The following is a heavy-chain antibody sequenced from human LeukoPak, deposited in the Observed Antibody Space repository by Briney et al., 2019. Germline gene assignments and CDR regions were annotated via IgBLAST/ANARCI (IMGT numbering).Heavy chain of an antibody. CDR2: VYSGGST. CDR1: GFTVSSNY. V-gene: IGHV3-66*01. Sequence: GGSLRLSCAASGFTVSSNYMSWVRQAPGKGLEWVSVVYSGGSTYYADSVKGRFTISRDNSKNTLYLQMNSLRAEDTAVYYCARVHCTTNMCYFLNQHYYTMDVWGQGTTVIVSS. J-gene: IGHJ6*02. CDR3: ARVHCTTNMCYFLNQHYYTMDV. D-gene: IGHD2-8*01.